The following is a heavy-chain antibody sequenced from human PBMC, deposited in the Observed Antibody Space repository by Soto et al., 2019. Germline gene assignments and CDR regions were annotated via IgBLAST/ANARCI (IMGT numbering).Heavy chain of an antibody. V-gene: IGHV4-34*01. Sequence: SETLSLTCAVYGGSFSGYYWSWISQPPGKGLKWTGEINHSGSTNYNPSLKSRVTISVDTSKNQFSLKLSSVTAADTAVYYCARGLIIGVTLVVPNPHYYYYDGMDVWGQGTRVTVT. D-gene: IGHD3-10*01. CDR2: INHSGST. J-gene: IGHJ6*02. CDR1: GGSFSGYY. CDR3: ARGLIIGVTLVVPNPHYYYYDGMDV.